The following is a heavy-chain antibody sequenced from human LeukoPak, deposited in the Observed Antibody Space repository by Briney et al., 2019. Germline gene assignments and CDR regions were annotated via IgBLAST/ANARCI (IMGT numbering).Heavy chain of an antibody. J-gene: IGHJ3*02. Sequence: GESLKISCKGSGYTFTNYWIGWVRQMPGKGLEWMGIISPGDSDTRYSPSFQGQVTMSVDKSINTAYLQWSSLKASDTAMYYCARLSGSYYSAFDIWGQGTMVTVSS. CDR1: GYTFTNYW. D-gene: IGHD1-26*01. CDR2: ISPGDSDT. V-gene: IGHV5-51*01. CDR3: ARLSGSYYSAFDI.